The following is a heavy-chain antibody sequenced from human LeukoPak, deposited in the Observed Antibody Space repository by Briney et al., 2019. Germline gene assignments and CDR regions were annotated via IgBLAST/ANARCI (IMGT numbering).Heavy chain of an antibody. J-gene: IGHJ6*03. D-gene: IGHD1-26*01. CDR2: IIPIFGTA. CDR1: GGTFSSSA. Sequence: ASVKISCKASGGTFSSSAISWVRQAPGQGLECIGGIIPIFGTANYAQKFQGRVTITADESTSTAYMELSSLRSEDTAVYYCARGYRRELLPYYYYYMDVWGKGTTVTISS. V-gene: IGHV1-69*13. CDR3: ARGYRRELLPYYYYYMDV.